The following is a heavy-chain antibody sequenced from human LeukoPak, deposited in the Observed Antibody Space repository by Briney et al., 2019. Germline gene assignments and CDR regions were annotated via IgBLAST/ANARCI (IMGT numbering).Heavy chain of an antibody. J-gene: IGHJ4*02. Sequence: GGSLRLSCAASGFTLSSHAMSWVRQAPGKGLEWISTFSESSGSAHYADSVKGRFTISRDISKNTLYLQMNSLRAEDTAVYYCARDPSRSLWGYFDYWGQGALVTVSS. V-gene: IGHV3-23*01. D-gene: IGHD6-13*01. CDR3: ARDPSRSLWGYFDY. CDR1: GFTLSSHA. CDR2: FSESSGSA.